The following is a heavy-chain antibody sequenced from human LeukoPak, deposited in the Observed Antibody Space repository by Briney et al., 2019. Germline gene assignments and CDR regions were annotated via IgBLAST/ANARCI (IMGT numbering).Heavy chain of an antibody. D-gene: IGHD1-26*01. Sequence: PGGSLRLSCAASGFTFSNAWMSWVRQAPGKGLEWVGRIKTKTDAETTDYASPVKGRFTISRDDSKNTLYLQMNSLKTEDTAVYFCTPSIVGATTFDYWGQGTLVTVSS. CDR2: IKTKTDAETT. CDR1: GFTFSNAW. J-gene: IGHJ4*02. CDR3: TPSIVGATTFDY. V-gene: IGHV3-15*01.